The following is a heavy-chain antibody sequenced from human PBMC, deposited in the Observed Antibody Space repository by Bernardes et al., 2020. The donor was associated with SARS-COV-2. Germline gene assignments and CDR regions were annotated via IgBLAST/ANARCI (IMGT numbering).Heavy chain of an antibody. CDR3: AKVSTGGDWFDEDDY. Sequence: GGSLRPSCAASGFIFRSYAMSWVRHAPGRGLEWVSAISGSGGHTYYADSVKGRFTISRDNPENTLYLKMNSVSAEDTAVYYCAKVSTGGDWFDEDDYGGQGTLVTVSS. CDR1: GFIFRSYA. J-gene: IGHJ4*02. CDR2: ISGSGGHT. V-gene: IGHV3-23*01. D-gene: IGHD2-21*02.